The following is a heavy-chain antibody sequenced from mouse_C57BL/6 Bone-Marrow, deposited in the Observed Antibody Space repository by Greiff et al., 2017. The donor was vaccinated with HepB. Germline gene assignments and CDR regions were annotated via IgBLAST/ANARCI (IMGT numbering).Heavy chain of an antibody. D-gene: IGHD1-1*01. J-gene: IGHJ4*01. Sequence: EVQLQQSGPELVKPGASVKMSCKASGYTFTDYNMHWVKQSHGKSLEWIGYINPNNGGTSYNQKFKGKATLTVNKSSSTAYMELRSLTSEDSAVYYCARRDYYGSSYSPCAMDYWGQGTSVTVSS. CDR1: GYTFTDYN. V-gene: IGHV1-22*01. CDR2: INPNNGGT. CDR3: ARRDYYGSSYSPCAMDY.